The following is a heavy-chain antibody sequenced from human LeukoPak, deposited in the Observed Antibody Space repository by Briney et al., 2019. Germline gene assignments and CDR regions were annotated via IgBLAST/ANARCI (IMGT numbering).Heavy chain of an antibody. V-gene: IGHV4-34*01. D-gene: IGHD2-21*02. CDR3: ARARPATAIVPYYFDY. Sequence: SETLSLTCAVYGGSFSGYYWSWIRQPPGKGLEWIGDINHSGSTNYNPSLKSRVTISVDTSKNQFSLKLSSVTAADTAVYYCARARPATAIVPYYFDYWGQGTLVTVSS. CDR1: GGSFSGYY. J-gene: IGHJ4*02. CDR2: INHSGST.